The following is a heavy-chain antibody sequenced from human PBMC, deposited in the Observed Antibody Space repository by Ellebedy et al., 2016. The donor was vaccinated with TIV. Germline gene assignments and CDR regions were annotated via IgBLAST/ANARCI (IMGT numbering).Heavy chain of an antibody. CDR1: GFTFSSYW. J-gene: IGHJ4*02. V-gene: IGHV3-74*01. CDR3: ARDVEAQYIFDY. D-gene: IGHD1-1*01. CDR2: INSYGSST. Sequence: GESLKISCAASGFTFSSYWMHWVRQAPGKGLVWVSRINSYGSSTSYADSVKGRFTISRDNAKHTLYLQMNSLRAEDTAVYYCARDVEAQYIFDYWGQGTLVTVSS.